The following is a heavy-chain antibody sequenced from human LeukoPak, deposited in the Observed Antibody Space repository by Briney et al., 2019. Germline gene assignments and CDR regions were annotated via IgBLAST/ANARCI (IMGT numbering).Heavy chain of an antibody. CDR1: GFTFDDYT. CDR3: ARNWGWFDS. V-gene: IGHV3-9*01. J-gene: IGHJ5*01. Sequence: GGSLRLSCAASGFTFDDYTMHWVRQVPGKGLEWVSSINWNGRSVGYADSVRGRFTISRDNAKNSLYLQMNNLRAEDTAVYFCARNWGWFDSWGQGTLVTVSS. D-gene: IGHD3-16*01. CDR2: INWNGRSV.